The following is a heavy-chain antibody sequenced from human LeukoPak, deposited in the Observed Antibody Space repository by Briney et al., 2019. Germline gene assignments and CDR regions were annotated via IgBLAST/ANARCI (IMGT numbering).Heavy chain of an antibody. D-gene: IGHD3-22*01. CDR1: GGSISSYY. CDR2: IYYSGST. J-gene: IGHJ4*02. Sequence: SETLSLTCTVSGGSISSYYWSWIRQPPGKGLEWIGYIYYSGSTNYTPSLKSRITISVDTSRNQFSLKLNSVTAADTAVYYCASYSYYYDSSGYFDYWGQGTLVTVSS. CDR3: ASYSYYYDSSGYFDY. V-gene: IGHV4-59*01.